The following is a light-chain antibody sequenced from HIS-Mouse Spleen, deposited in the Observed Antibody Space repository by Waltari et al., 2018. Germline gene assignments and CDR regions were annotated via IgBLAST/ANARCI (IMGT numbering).Light chain of an antibody. CDR1: SSDVGGYNY. V-gene: IGLV2-14*01. J-gene: IGLJ1*01. CDR3: SSYTSSSTPYV. Sequence: QSALTQPASVSGSPGQSITIPCTGTSSDVGGYNYVSWYQQHPGKAPKLMIYEVRNRPSGVSNRFSGSKSGNTASLTISGLQAEDEADYYCSSYTSSSTPYVFGTGTKVTVL. CDR2: EVR.